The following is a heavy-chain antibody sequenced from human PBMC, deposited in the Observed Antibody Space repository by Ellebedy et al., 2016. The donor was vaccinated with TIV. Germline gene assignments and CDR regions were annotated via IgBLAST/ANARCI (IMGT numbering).Heavy chain of an antibody. J-gene: IGHJ3*01. Sequence: PGGSLRLSCAASGFTFRSYWMSWVRQAPGKGLEWVSSITESGGNTYYADSVKGRFTISRDKSKDTLYLQMNRLRAEDTAIYYCARDPVGVGPAFDVWGQGTMVTVSS. CDR2: ITESGGNT. V-gene: IGHV3-23*01. CDR3: ARDPVGVGPAFDV. D-gene: IGHD4-23*01. CDR1: GFTFRSYW.